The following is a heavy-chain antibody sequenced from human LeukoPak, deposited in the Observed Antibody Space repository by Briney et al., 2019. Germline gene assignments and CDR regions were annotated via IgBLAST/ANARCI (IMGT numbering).Heavy chain of an antibody. J-gene: IGHJ4*02. CDR1: GFTFSSYG. CDR3: ARDLRVGIFDY. Sequence: PGGSLRLSCAASGFTFSSYGMHWVRQAPGKGLEWVAVIWYDGSNKYYADSVKGRFTISRDNSKNTLYLQMNSLRAEDTAVYYCARDLRVGIFDYWGQGTLATVSS. D-gene: IGHD1-26*01. V-gene: IGHV3-33*01. CDR2: IWYDGSNK.